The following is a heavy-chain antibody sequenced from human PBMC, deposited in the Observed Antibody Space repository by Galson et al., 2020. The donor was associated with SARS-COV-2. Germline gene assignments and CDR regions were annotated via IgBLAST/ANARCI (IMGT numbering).Heavy chain of an antibody. CDR3: ATVSYDSSGYYQYYFDY. V-gene: IGHV1-24*01. Sequence: ASVKVSCKVSGYTLTELYMHWVRQAPGKGLEWMGGFDPEDGETIYAQKFQGRVTMTEDTSTDTAYMELSSLRSEDTAVYYCATVSYDSSGYYQYYFDYWGQGTLVTVSS. CDR1: GYTLTELY. CDR2: FDPEDGET. J-gene: IGHJ4*02. D-gene: IGHD3-22*01.